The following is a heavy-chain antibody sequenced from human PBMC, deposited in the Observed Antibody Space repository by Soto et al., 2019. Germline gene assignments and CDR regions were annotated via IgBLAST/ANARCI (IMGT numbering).Heavy chain of an antibody. CDR3: VKDSTISAAGWFDP. CDR1: GFTFDVYA. J-gene: IGHJ5*02. D-gene: IGHD6-13*01. V-gene: IGHV3-9*01. CDR2: ISWNSGSK. Sequence: PLLVPCTASGFTFDVYAMHWVRQAPGKGLEWVSGISWNSGSKAYAGSVKGRFTISRDNAKNSLYLQMNSLRVEDTALYYCVKDSTISAAGWFDPWGQGTPVTVYS.